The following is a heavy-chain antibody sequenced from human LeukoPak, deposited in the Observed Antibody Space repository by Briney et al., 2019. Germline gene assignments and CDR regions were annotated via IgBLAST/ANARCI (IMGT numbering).Heavy chain of an antibody. CDR2: MNPNSGNT. CDR1: GYTFTNYD. Sequence: ASVKVSCKTSGYTFTNYDINWVRQSTGQGLEWMGWMNPNSGNTGYAQKFQGRVTMTRNTSISTAYMELSSLRSEDTAVYYCARPHCSSTDCHPPEWFDPWGQGTLVTVSS. CDR3: ARPHCSSTDCHPPEWFDP. V-gene: IGHV1-8*01. D-gene: IGHD2-2*01. J-gene: IGHJ5*02.